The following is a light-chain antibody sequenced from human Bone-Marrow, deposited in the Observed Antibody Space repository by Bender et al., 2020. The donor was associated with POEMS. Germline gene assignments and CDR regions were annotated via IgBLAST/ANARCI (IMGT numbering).Light chain of an antibody. Sequence: QSLLAQSPSASGTPGQRVTISCSGSNSDIGNNPVNWYLQLPGAAPKLLIYNDDQRPSGVPDRFSGSRSGTSASLAISGLQSEDEADYYCAVWDDSLNGWVFGGGTKLTVL. J-gene: IGLJ3*02. CDR3: AVWDDSLNGWV. V-gene: IGLV1-44*01. CDR2: NDD. CDR1: NSDIGNNP.